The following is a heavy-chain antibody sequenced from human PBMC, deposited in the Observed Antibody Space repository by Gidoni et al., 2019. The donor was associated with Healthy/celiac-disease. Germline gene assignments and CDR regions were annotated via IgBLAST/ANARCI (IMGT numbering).Heavy chain of an antibody. D-gene: IGHD3-22*01. V-gene: IGHV1-69*06. J-gene: IGHJ5*02. Sequence: QVQLVQSGAEVKKPGSSVKVSCKASGGTFSSYAISWVRQAPGQGLEWMGGISPIFGTANYAQKFQGRVTITADKSTSTAYMELSSLRSEDTAVYYCARGRRYDSSGYYTSNWFDPWGQGTLVTVSS. CDR3: ARGRRYDSSGYYTSNWFDP. CDR1: GGTFSSYA. CDR2: ISPIFGTA.